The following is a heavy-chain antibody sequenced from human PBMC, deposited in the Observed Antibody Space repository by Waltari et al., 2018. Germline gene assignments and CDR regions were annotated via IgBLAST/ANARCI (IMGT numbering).Heavy chain of an antibody. CDR3: ARDTGGDQVLYDY. CDR1: GYTFTGYY. Sequence: QVQLVQSGAEVKKPGASVKVSCKASGYTFTGYYMHWVRQAPGQGLEWRGWVNPNSGGTNYAQKCQGRVTMTRDTSISTAYMELSRLRSDDTAVYYCARDTGGDQVLYDYWGQGTLVTVSS. CDR2: VNPNSGGT. V-gene: IGHV1-2*02. J-gene: IGHJ4*02. D-gene: IGHD2-21*02.